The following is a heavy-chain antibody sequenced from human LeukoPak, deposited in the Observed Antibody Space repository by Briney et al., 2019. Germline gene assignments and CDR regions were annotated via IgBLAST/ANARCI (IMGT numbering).Heavy chain of an antibody. V-gene: IGHV3-7*01. CDR2: IKQDGSEK. J-gene: IGHJ4*02. D-gene: IGHD6-13*01. CDR3: ARGGPGRRKGSSSWYHSGKNFDY. Sequence: GGTLRLSCAASGLTFSNYGMSWVRQAPGKGLEWVANIKQDGSEKYYVDSVKGRFTISRDNAKNSLYLQMNSLRAEDTAVYYCARGGPGRRKGSSSWYHSGKNFDYWGQGTLVTVSS. CDR1: GLTFSNYG.